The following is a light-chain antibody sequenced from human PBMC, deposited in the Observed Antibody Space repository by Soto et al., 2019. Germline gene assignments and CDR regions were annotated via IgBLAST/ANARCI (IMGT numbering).Light chain of an antibody. Sequence: DLQMTQSPASLSASVGDRVTITCRASQTISSYLNWYQQEAGAAPKLLIYSASTLQSGVPSRFSGSGFGTDYTLTISSLQPADFAVYYCQQTFRTPHTFGQGTKLDIK. CDR3: QQTFRTPHT. CDR1: QTISSY. J-gene: IGKJ2*01. CDR2: SAS. V-gene: IGKV1-39*01.